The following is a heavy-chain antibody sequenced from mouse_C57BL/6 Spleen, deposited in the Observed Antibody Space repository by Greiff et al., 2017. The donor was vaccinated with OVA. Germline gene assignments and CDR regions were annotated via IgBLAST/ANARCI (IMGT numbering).Heavy chain of an antibody. J-gene: IGHJ4*01. CDR2: INPYNGGT. Sequence: EVQLQQSGPVLVKPGASVKMSCKASGYTFTDYYMHWVKQSNGKSLEWIGVINPYNGGTSSNQKFKGKATLTVDKSSSTAYMELNSLTSEDSAVYYCASRRTYAMDYWGQGTSVTVSS. CDR3: ASRRTYAMDY. CDR1: GYTFTDYY. V-gene: IGHV1-19*01.